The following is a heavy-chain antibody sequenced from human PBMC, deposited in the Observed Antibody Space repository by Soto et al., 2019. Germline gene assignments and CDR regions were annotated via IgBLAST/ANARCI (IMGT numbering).Heavy chain of an antibody. Sequence: PGGSLRLSCAASGFTFSSYAMHWVRQAPGKGLESVSGISSNGGSTYYANSVKGRFTISRDNPKNTLYLQMGSLRAEDMAVYYCARLIGYDSYYFDYWGQGTLVTVSS. D-gene: IGHD5-12*01. CDR3: ARLIGYDSYYFDY. CDR2: ISSNGGST. V-gene: IGHV3-64*01. CDR1: GFTFSSYA. J-gene: IGHJ4*02.